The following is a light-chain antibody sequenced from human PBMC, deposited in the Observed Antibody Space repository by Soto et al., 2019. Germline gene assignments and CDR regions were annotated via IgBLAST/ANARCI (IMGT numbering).Light chain of an antibody. CDR1: QSISNY. CDR3: QQYDDVPLT. J-gene: IGKJ4*01. V-gene: IGKV1-33*01. CDR2: DAS. Sequence: DIQMTQSPSSLSASVGDRVTITCQASQSISNYLNWYQQKPGKVPKLLITDASNLETGVSLRFSGSGSGTDFTLSISSLQPEDIATYFCQQYDDVPLTFGGGTKVEIK.